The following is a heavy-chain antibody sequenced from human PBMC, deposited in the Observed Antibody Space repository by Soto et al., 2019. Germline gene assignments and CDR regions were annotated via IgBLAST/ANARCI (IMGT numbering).Heavy chain of an antibody. Sequence: GGSLRLSCAASGFTFSSYGMHWVRQAPGKGLEWVAVISHDGSNKYYADSVKGRFTISRDNSKNTLYLQMNSLRAEDTAVYYCAKDRHGSGSYLGYWGQGTLVTV. D-gene: IGHD3-10*01. CDR3: AKDRHGSGSYLGY. CDR1: GFTFSSYG. V-gene: IGHV3-30*18. J-gene: IGHJ4*02. CDR2: ISHDGSNK.